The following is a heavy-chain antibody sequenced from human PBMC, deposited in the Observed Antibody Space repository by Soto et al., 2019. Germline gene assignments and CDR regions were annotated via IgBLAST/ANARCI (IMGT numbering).Heavy chain of an antibody. CDR1: GFTFTSSA. J-gene: IGHJ6*02. Sequence: GASVKVSCKASGFTFTSSAVQWVRQARGQRLEWIGWIVVGSGNTNYAQKFQERVTITRDMSTSTAYMELSSLRSEDTAVYYCAADKGHSSGWNFYSYGMDVCGQGPTVTVS. V-gene: IGHV1-58*01. CDR2: IVVGSGNT. D-gene: IGHD6-19*01. CDR3: AADKGHSSGWNFYSYGMDV.